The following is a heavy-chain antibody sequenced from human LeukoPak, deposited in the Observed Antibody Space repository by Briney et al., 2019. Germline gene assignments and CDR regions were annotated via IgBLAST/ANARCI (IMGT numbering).Heavy chain of an antibody. D-gene: IGHD3-16*02. CDR1: GYSISSGYY. CDR2: LDFSGRT. Sequence: SETLSLTCTVSGYSISSGYYWGWIRQSPVKGLEWIGNLDFSGRTNYNPSLKSRVTLSIDTSQTQFSLRLTSVTAADTAVYYCVTSVTVTFTPPAYWGRGALVTVSS. J-gene: IGHJ4*02. V-gene: IGHV4-38-2*02. CDR3: VTSVTVTFTPPAY.